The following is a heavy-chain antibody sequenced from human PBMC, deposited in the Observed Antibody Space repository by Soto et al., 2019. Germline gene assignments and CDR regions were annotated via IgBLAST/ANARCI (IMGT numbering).Heavy chain of an antibody. CDR1: SGSISGYY. D-gene: IGHD3-3*01. Sequence: QVQLQESGPGLVKPSETLSLSCTVSSGSISGYYWSWIRQPPGKGLEWIGSIYSSGTTYYNPSLKSRVTMSVDTSKIQFSLNLSSVTAADTAVYYCATQASYDFWDGRFYYNYYMDVWGKGTPVTVSS. CDR3: ATQASYDFWDGRFYYNYYMDV. J-gene: IGHJ6*03. V-gene: IGHV4-59*08. CDR2: IYSSGTT.